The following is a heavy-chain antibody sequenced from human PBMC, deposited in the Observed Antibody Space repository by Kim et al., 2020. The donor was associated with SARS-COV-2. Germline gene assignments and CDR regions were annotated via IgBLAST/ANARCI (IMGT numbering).Heavy chain of an antibody. Sequence: YAQKFQGRVTMTTDTSTNTAYMELRSLRSDDTAVYYCARDVTVTSTYYFDYWGQGTLVTVSS. V-gene: IGHV1-18*01. CDR3: ARDVTVTSTYYFDY. J-gene: IGHJ4*02. D-gene: IGHD4-17*01.